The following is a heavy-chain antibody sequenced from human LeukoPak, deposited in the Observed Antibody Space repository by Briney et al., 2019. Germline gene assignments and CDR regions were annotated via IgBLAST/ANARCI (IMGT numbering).Heavy chain of an antibody. V-gene: IGHV1-69*06. D-gene: IGHD1-26*01. CDR1: GGTFSSYS. J-gene: IGHJ3*02. CDR3: ARAGIGAFDI. Sequence: SVRVSFEASGGTFSSYSISWVRQAPGQGVEWMGGIIPILGTANYAQKFQGRVTITADKSTSTAYMELRSLRSEDTAVYYCARAGIGAFDIWGQGTMVTVSS. CDR2: IIPILGTA.